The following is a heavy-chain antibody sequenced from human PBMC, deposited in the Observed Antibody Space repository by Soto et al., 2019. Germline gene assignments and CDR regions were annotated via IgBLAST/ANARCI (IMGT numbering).Heavy chain of an antibody. D-gene: IGHD2-2*01. V-gene: IGHV4-59*01. J-gene: IGHJ5*02. CDR2: IYYSGST. CDR1: GGSIRSYY. CDR3: ARGIVDVVVPAALFEP. Sequence: SETLSLTCTVLGGSIRSYYWSSIRQPPGKGLEWIGYIYYSGSTNYNPSLKSRVTVSVDTSKNQFSLKLSSVTAADTAVYYCARGIVDVVVPAALFEPWGQGTLVTVSS.